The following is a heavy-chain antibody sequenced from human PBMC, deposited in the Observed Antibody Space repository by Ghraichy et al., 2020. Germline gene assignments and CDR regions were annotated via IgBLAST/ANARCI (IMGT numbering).Heavy chain of an antibody. CDR3: AKDWPRGYYDILTGYNPNGMSIDY. D-gene: IGHD3-9*01. J-gene: IGHJ4*02. CDR1: GFTFSSYG. CDR2: IRYDGSNK. Sequence: GGSLRLSCAASGFTFSSYGMHWVRQAPGKGLEWVAFIRYDGSNKYYADSVKGRFTISRDNSKNTLYLQMNSLRAEDTAVYYCAKDWPRGYYDILTGYNPNGMSIDYWGQGTLVTVSS. V-gene: IGHV3-30*02.